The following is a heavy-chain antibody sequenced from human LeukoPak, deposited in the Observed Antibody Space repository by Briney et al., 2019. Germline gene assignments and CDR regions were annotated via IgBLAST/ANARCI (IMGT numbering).Heavy chain of an antibody. D-gene: IGHD2-15*01. V-gene: IGHV1-46*01. CDR1: GYTFTSYY. CDR3: ARVCCSGGSCYSNAFDI. J-gene: IGHJ3*02. Sequence: ASVKVSCKASGYTFTSYYMHWVRQAPGQGLEWMGIINPSGGSTSYAQKFQGRVTMTRDTSTSTVYMELSSLRSEDTAVYYCARVCCSGGSCYSNAFDIWGQGTMVTVSS. CDR2: INPSGGST.